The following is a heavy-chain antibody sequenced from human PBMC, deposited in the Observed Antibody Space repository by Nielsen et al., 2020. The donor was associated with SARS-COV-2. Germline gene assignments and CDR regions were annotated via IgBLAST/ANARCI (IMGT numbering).Heavy chain of an antibody. D-gene: IGHD6-13*01. Sequence: WLRQPPGKGLEWIGEINHSGSTSYNPSLKSRVTISVDTSKNQFSLKLSSVTAADTAVYYCARGLPAAAGTLYYYYYMDVWGKGTTVTVSS. CDR3: ARGLPAAAGTLYYYYYMDV. CDR2: INHSGST. J-gene: IGHJ6*03. V-gene: IGHV4-34*01.